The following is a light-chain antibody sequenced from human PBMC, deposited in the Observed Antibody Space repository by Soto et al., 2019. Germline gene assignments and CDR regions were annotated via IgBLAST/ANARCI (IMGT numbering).Light chain of an antibody. J-gene: IGLJ1*01. CDR3: QSYDSSLSGSKV. V-gene: IGLV1-40*01. CDR2: DNT. CDR1: SSNIGAGFD. Sequence: QSALTQPPSVSGAPGQRVTISCTGTSSNIGAGFDVHWYQQFPGTAPKVLIYDNTNRPPAVPDRFSASKSGTSASLAISGLQAEDEADYYCQSYDSSLSGSKVFGTGTKVTV.